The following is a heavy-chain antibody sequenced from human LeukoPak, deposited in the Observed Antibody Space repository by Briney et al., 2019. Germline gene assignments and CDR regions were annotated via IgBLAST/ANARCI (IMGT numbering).Heavy chain of an antibody. J-gene: IGHJ5*02. Sequence: GRSLRLSCAASGFTFSSYAMHWVRQAPGKGLEWVAVISYDGSNKYYADSVKGRFTISRDNSKNTLYLQMNSLRAEDTAVYYCARDKLFSAAAGTRWFDPWGQGTLVTASS. CDR2: ISYDGSNK. V-gene: IGHV3-30-3*01. CDR3: ARDKLFSAAAGTRWFDP. D-gene: IGHD6-13*01. CDR1: GFTFSSYA.